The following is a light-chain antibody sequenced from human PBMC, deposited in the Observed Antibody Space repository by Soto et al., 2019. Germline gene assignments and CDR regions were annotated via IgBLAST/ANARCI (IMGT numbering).Light chain of an antibody. V-gene: IGLV1-44*01. Sequence: QAVVTQPPSASGTPGQRVTISCSGSSSNIGRNTVNWYQQLPGTAPKLLIYSDNQRPSGVPDRFSGSKSGTSASLAISGLQSEDETHYYCATWDDSLHGPVFGGGTKLTVL. J-gene: IGLJ3*02. CDR1: SSNIGRNT. CDR2: SDN. CDR3: ATWDDSLHGPV.